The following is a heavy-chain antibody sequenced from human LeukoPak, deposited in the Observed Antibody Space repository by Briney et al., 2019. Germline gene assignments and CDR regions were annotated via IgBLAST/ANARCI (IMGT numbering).Heavy chain of an antibody. CDR1: GGSISSSSYY. V-gene: IGHV4-39*01. D-gene: IGHD2-8*01. J-gene: IGHJ5*02. Sequence: SETLSLTCTVSGGSISSSSYYWGWIRQPPGKGLEWIGSIYYSGSTYYNPSLKSRVTISVDTSKNQFSLKLSSVTAADTAVYYCARNTNGLGDVNWFDPWGQGTLATVSS. CDR2: IYYSGST. CDR3: ARNTNGLGDVNWFDP.